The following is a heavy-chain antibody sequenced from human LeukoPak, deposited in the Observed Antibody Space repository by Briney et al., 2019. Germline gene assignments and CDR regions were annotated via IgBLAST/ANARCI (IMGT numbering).Heavy chain of an antibody. CDR3: ARDLQPQQTNTFDV. V-gene: IGHV1-2*02. CDR2: INPNSGGT. CDR1: GYTFTGYY. Sequence: ASVKVSCKASGYTFTGYYMHWVRQAPGQGLEWMGWINPNSGGTNYAQKFQGRVTMTRDTSINTAFMDLSRLSSDDTAIYYCARDLQPQQTNTFDVWGQGTIVTVSS. J-gene: IGHJ3*01. D-gene: IGHD1-1*01.